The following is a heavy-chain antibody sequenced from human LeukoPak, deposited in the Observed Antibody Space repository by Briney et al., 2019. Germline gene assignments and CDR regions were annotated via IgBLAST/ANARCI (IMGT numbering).Heavy chain of an antibody. V-gene: IGHV1-69*06. D-gene: IGHD1-26*01. CDR3: ARDEGAKIAFHI. J-gene: IGHJ3*02. CDR2: IIPIFGTA. Sequence: SVKVSCKASGGTFSSYAISWVRQAPGQGLEWVGGIIPIFGTANYAQKFQDRVTITADKSTSTAYMELSSLRFEDTAVYYCARDEGAKIAFHIWGQGTMVTVSS. CDR1: GGTFSSYA.